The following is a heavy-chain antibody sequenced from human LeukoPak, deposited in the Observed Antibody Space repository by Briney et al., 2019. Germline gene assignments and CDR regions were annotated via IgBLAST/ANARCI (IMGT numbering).Heavy chain of an antibody. J-gene: IGHJ3*02. CDR2: IKPNSGGT. CDR1: GYSFADYY. V-gene: IGHV1-2*02. Sequence: ASVKVSCKASGYSFADYYMHWVRQAPGQGLEWMGWIKPNSGGTRSAQKFQGRVTMTRDTSISTAYMELSSLKASDTAMYYCARQYSSGWTRRKGAFDIWGQGTMVTVSS. CDR3: ARQYSSGWTRRKGAFDI. D-gene: IGHD6-19*01.